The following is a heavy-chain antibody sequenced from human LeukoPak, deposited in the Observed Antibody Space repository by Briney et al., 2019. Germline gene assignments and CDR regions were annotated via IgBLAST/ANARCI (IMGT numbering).Heavy chain of an antibody. Sequence: SVKVSCKTSGGTFSTCAINWVRQAPGQGPEWMGGIIPIFGTANYAQKFHGRVTITADESTSTAYMELSSLRSEDTAVYYCARGWLAGTTVVTPYNYWGQGTLVTVSS. D-gene: IGHD4-23*01. CDR2: IIPIFGTA. CDR3: ARGWLAGTTVVTPYNY. J-gene: IGHJ4*02. CDR1: GGTFSTCA. V-gene: IGHV1-69*13.